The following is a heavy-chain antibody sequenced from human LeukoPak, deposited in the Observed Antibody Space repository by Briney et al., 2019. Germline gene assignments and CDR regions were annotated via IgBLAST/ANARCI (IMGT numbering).Heavy chain of an antibody. V-gene: IGHV3-21*06. CDR1: GFSFSTYS. J-gene: IGHJ6*02. CDR3: ARSLSSGSGTYYDYYYYAMDV. Sequence: PGGSLRLSCAASGFSFSTYSMIWVRQAPGKGLEWVSSVSGTSEYIYYADSVRGRFTISRDNAKNTVYLQMNSLRAGDTAVYYCARSLSSGSGTYYDYYYYAMDVWGQGTTVAVSS. D-gene: IGHD3-10*01. CDR2: VSGTSEYI.